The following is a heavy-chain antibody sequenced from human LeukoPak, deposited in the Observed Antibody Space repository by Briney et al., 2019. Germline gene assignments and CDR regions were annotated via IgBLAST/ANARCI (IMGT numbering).Heavy chain of an antibody. J-gene: IGHJ4*02. CDR1: GFTFSSYG. V-gene: IGHV3-23*01. Sequence: GGSLRLSCAASGFTFSSYGMSGVRQAPGKGLDWVSAISGRGGNTYYADSVKGRFTISRDNSKNTLYLQMNSLRAEDTAVYYCASSYYYDSSGYIPAYYFDYWGQGTLVTVSS. D-gene: IGHD3-22*01. CDR2: ISGRGGNT. CDR3: ASSYYYDSSGYIPAYYFDY.